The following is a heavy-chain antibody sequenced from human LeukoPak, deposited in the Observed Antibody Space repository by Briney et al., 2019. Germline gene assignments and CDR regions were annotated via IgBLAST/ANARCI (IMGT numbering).Heavy chain of an antibody. CDR1: GFTLINAW. CDR3: TRGYSGVAIYAFDI. Sequence: PGGSLRLSCTASGFTLINAWLSWVRQAPGKGLEWVGRIGNKANSYTTEYAASVKGRFTISRDDSKNSLYLQMNSLKTEDTAVYHCTRGYSGVAIYAFDIWGQGTMVTVSS. V-gene: IGHV3-72*01. J-gene: IGHJ3*02. D-gene: IGHD5-18*01. CDR2: IGNKANSYTT.